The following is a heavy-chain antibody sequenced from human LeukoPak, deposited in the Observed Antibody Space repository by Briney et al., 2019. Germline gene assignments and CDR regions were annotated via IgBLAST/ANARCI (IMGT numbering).Heavy chain of an antibody. Sequence: SETLSLTCTVSGGSISSYYWSWIRQPAGKGLEWIGRIYTSGSTNYNPSLKSRVTMSVDASKNQFSLKLSSVTAADTAVYYCARSYGYCSSTSAKGPCWFDPWGQGTLVTVSS. CDR2: IYTSGST. J-gene: IGHJ5*02. CDR3: ARSYGYCSSTSAKGPCWFDP. D-gene: IGHD2-2*01. CDR1: GGSISSYY. V-gene: IGHV4-4*07.